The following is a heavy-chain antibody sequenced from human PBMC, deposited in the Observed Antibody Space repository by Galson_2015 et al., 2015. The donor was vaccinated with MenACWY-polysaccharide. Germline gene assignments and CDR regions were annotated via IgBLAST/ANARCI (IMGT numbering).Heavy chain of an antibody. D-gene: IGHD2-2*01. V-gene: IGHV3-23*01. Sequence: SLRLSCAASGFTFSSYAMSWVRQAPGKGLEWVSAISGSGGSTYYADSVKGRFTVSRDNSKNTLYLQMNSLRAEDTAVYYCAKSQVPGRGGRTSCFDYWGQGTLVTVSS. J-gene: IGHJ4*02. CDR1: GFTFSSYA. CDR2: ISGSGGST. CDR3: AKSQVPGRGGRTSCFDY.